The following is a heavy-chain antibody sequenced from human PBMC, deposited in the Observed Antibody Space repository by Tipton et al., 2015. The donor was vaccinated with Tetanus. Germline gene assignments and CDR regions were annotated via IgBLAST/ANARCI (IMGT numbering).Heavy chain of an antibody. CDR2: IYHSGST. CDR1: GDSISSGGYS. J-gene: IGHJ4*02. CDR3: ARDVGGHYYFDF. D-gene: IGHD1-26*01. Sequence: TLSLTCAVSGDSISSGGYSWSWIRQPPGKGLEWIGYIYHSGSTYFNPSLKSRVTISADMSENQFSLRLTSVTAADTAVYYCARDVGGHYYFDFWGQGSLVTVSS. V-gene: IGHV4-30-2*01.